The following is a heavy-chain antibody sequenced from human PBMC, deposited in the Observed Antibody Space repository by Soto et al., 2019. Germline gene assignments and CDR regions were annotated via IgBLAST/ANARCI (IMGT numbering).Heavy chain of an antibody. V-gene: IGHV3-15*01. J-gene: IGHJ4*02. CDR2: IKSKTDGGTT. CDR1: GFTVTSNY. CDR3: TTGDPDFRPDY. Sequence: GGSLRLSCAASGFTVTSNYMSWVRQAPGKGLEWVGRIKSKTDGGTTDYAAPVKGRFAISRDDSKNTLYLQMNSLKTEDTAVYYCTTGDPDFRPDYWGQGTLVTVSS.